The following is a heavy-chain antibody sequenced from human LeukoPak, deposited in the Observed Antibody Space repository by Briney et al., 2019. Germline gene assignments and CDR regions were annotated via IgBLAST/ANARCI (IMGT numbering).Heavy chain of an antibody. Sequence: GGSLRLPCAASGFTLSSHAMSWVRQAPGKRLEWVSAILASGGSTYYADSVKGRFTISRHNSKNTLYLQMNSLRAEDTAVYYCAKDLISAMVTSTGPYYFDYWGQGTLVTVSS. D-gene: IGHD5-18*01. J-gene: IGHJ4*02. CDR3: AKDLISAMVTSTGPYYFDY. CDR2: ILASGGST. V-gene: IGHV3-23*01. CDR1: GFTLSSHA.